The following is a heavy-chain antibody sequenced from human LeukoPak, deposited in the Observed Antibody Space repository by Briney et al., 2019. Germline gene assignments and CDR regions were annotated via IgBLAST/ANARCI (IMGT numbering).Heavy chain of an antibody. D-gene: IGHD2-2*01. V-gene: IGHV4-34*01. Sequence: SETLSLTCAVYGGSFSGYSWSWIRQPPGKGLEWIGEINHSGSTSYNPSLKSRVTISVDTSKNQFFLKLSSVTAADTAVYYCARGPPAKPGTGYYYGMDVWGQGTTVTVSS. CDR2: INHSGST. J-gene: IGHJ6*02. CDR1: GGSFSGYS. CDR3: ARGPPAKPGTGYYYGMDV.